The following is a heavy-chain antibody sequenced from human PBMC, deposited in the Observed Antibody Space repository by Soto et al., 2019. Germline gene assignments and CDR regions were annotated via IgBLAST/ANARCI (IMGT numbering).Heavy chain of an antibody. CDR1: GFSLTTSGVG. D-gene: IGHD6-13*01. Sequence: QITLKESGPTLVKPTQTLTLTCSFSGFSLTTSGVGVGWIRQPPGKALEWLGMIYGDDDKRYSPSLKSRLTITKDTPKHQVFLIMPNMDHVDPATYDWALAGYSSNSDVLGQGTMVTVAS. CDR3: ALAGYSSNSDV. J-gene: IGHJ3*01. V-gene: IGHV2-5*02. CDR2: IYGDDDK.